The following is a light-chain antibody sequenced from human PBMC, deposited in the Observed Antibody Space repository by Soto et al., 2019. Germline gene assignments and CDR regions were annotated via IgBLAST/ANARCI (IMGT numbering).Light chain of an antibody. Sequence: DIQMTQSPSSLSASVGDRVTITCRASQSISNFLNWYQQKPGKAPKFLIYVASSLQSGVPSRFSGSGSGTDFTHTISSLQPEDFATYYCQQSYSTPWTFGQGTKVEIK. V-gene: IGKV1-39*01. CDR1: QSISNF. CDR3: QQSYSTPWT. J-gene: IGKJ1*01. CDR2: VAS.